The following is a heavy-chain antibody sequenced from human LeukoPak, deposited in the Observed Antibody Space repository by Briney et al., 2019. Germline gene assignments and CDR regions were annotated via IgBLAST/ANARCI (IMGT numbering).Heavy chain of an antibody. V-gene: IGHV4-34*01. CDR3: ARTSNYYDSSGYYY. D-gene: IGHD3-22*01. CDR1: GGSFSGYY. CDR2: INHSGST. Sequence: SETLSLTCAVYGGSFSGYYWSWIRQPPGKGLEWIGEINHSGSTNYNPSLKSRVTISVDTSKNQFSLKLSSVTAADTAVYYCARTSNYYDSSGYYYWGQGTLVTVSS. J-gene: IGHJ4*02.